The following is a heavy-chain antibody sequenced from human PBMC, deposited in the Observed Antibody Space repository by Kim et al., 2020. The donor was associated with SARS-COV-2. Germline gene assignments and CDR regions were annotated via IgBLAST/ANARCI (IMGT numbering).Heavy chain of an antibody. V-gene: IGHV3-23*01. Sequence: GSTYYADSVKGRFTISRDNSKNTLYLQMNSLRAEDTAVYYCAKDQVGFDYWGQGTLVTVSS. J-gene: IGHJ4*02. CDR3: AKDQVGFDY. CDR2: GST. D-gene: IGHD2-2*03.